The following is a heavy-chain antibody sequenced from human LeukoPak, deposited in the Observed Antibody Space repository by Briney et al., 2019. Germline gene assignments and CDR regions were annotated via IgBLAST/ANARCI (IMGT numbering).Heavy chain of an antibody. CDR1: GFTFSTCG. D-gene: IGHD3-10*01. Sequence: PGGSLRLSCTASGFTFSTCGMTWVRQAPGKGLEWVSSISGNDDGTYYADSVKGRSTISRDNSKNTLYLQMNSLRAEDTAIYYCAKRGPIYSASPGNYFDYWGQGTLVTVSS. CDR2: ISGNDDGT. CDR3: AKRGPIYSASPGNYFDY. V-gene: IGHV3-23*01. J-gene: IGHJ4*02.